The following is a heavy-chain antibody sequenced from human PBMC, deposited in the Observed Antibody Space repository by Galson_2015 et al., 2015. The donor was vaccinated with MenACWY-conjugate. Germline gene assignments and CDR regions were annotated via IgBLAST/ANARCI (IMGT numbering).Heavy chain of an antibody. J-gene: IGHJ3*02. V-gene: IGHV3-7*03. CDR2: IKQDASEK. CDR3: ARGPRYDAFDI. CDR1: GFSFSDSW. D-gene: IGHD3-9*01. Sequence: SLRLSCAASGFSFSDSWMSWVRQAPGKGLEWVANIKQDASEKYYVDSVKGRFAISRDNAKTSLYLQMNSLGAEDTAVYYCARGPRYDAFDIWGQGTMVPVAS.